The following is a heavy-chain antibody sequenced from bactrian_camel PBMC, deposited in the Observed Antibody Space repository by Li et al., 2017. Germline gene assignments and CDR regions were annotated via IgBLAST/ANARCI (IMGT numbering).Heavy chain of an antibody. V-gene: IGHV3S10*01. J-gene: IGHJ4*01. D-gene: IGHD3*01. CDR3: AVPRLPFNIEAVGYNY. Sequence: VQLVESGGGSVQAGESLRLSCAADFGYTICRYDMSWYRQAPGKDREFVSLIDSDGRINYSDSVKGRFSISQDSAKSTVYLQMNSLLPEDTAMYYCAVPRLPFNIEAVGYNYWGQGTQVTVS. CDR1: GYTICRYD. CDR2: IDSDGRI.